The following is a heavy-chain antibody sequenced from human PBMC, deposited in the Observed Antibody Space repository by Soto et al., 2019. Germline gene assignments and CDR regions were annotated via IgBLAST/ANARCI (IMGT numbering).Heavy chain of an antibody. CDR2: IIPIFGTA. CDR3: ARVLAAGYYYYYGMDI. D-gene: IGHD6-13*01. J-gene: IGHJ6*02. CDR1: GGTFSSYA. V-gene: IGHV1-69*06. Sequence: QVQLVQSGAEVKKPGSSVKVSCKASGGTFSSYAISWVRQAPGQGLEWLGGIIPIFGTANYAQKFQGRVTITADKPTSTAYMELSSLRSEDTAVYYCARVLAAGYYYYYGMDIWGQGTTVTVSS.